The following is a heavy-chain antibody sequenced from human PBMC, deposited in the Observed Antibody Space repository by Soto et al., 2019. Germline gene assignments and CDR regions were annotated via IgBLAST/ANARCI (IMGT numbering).Heavy chain of an antibody. D-gene: IGHD2-21*01. V-gene: IGHV3-30-3*01. CDR3: ARDFAVVVANSDHDAFDI. CDR2: ISYDGSNK. CDR1: GFTFSSYA. J-gene: IGHJ3*02. Sequence: GGSLRLSCAASGFTFSSYAMHWVRQAPGKGLEWVAVISYDGSNKYYADSVKGRSTISRDNSKNTLYLQMNSLRAEDTAVYYCARDFAVVVANSDHDAFDIWGQGTMVTVSS.